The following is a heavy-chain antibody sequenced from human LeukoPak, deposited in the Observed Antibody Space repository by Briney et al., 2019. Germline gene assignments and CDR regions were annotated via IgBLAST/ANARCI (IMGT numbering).Heavy chain of an antibody. CDR2: ITGSGTST. D-gene: IGHD3-9*01. V-gene: IGHV3-23*01. Sequence: PGGSLRLSCVASGFTFSNYAMSWVRQAPGKGLEWVSAITGSGTSTYYADSLKGRFTISRDNSKNTVFLQMSSLRREDTAIYYCVIWGDYDVLTGYYVPDYWGQGTLVTVSS. CDR3: VIWGDYDVLTGYYVPDY. CDR1: GFTFSNYA. J-gene: IGHJ4*02.